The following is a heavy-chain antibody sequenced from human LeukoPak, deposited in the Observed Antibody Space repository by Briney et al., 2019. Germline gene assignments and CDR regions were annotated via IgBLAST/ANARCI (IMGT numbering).Heavy chain of an antibody. V-gene: IGHV4-59*01. D-gene: IGHD3-10*01. CDR3: ARDQGWFGEFGYFDY. CDR1: GGSISSYY. J-gene: IGHJ4*02. Sequence: PSETPSLTCTVSGGSISSYYWSWIRQPPGKGLEWIGYIYYSGSTNYNPSLKSRVTISVDTSKNQFSLKLSSVTAADTAVYYCARDQGWFGEFGYFDYWGQGTLVTVSS. CDR2: IYYSGST.